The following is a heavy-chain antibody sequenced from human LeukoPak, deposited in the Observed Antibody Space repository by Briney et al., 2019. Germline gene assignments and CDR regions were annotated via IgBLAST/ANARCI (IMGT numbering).Heavy chain of an antibody. Sequence: SETLSLTCTVSGGSFSSSSYYWGWIRQPPGKGREGIGSIYYSGSTYYNPSLKSRVTISVDTSKNQFSLKLSSVTAADTAVYYCARDAEQDIVVVPAAAFDYWGQGTLVTVSS. J-gene: IGHJ4*02. CDR2: IYYSGST. V-gene: IGHV4-39*07. D-gene: IGHD2-2*01. CDR1: GGSFSSSSYY. CDR3: ARDAEQDIVVVPAAAFDY.